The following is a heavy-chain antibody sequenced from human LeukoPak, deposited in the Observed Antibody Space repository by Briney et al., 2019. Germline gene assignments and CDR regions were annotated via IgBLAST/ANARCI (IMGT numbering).Heavy chain of an antibody. V-gene: IGHV4-34*01. D-gene: IGHD3-22*01. CDR3: ARVRGYYDSSGYSPRGYFQH. Sequence: SETLSLTCAVYGGSFSGYYWSWIRQPPGKGLEWIGEINHSGSTNYNPSLKSRVTISVDTSKNQFSLKLSSVTAADTAVYYRARVRGYYDSSGYSPRGYFQHWGQGTLVTVSS. CDR2: INHSGST. J-gene: IGHJ1*01. CDR1: GGSFSGYY.